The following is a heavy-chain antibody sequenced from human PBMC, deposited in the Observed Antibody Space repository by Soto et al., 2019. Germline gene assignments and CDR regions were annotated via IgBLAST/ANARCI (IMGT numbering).Heavy chain of an antibody. D-gene: IGHD2-2*01. CDR1: GFTFSSYW. CDR2: IKQDGSEK. Sequence: PGGSLRLSCAASGFTFSSYWMSWVRQAPGKGLEWVANIKQDGSEKYYVDSVKGRFTISRDNAKNSLYLQMNSLRAEDTAVYYCARVLGYCTSTSRYRGGNWFDPLGQGTLVTVSS. V-gene: IGHV3-7*01. J-gene: IGHJ5*02. CDR3: ARVLGYCTSTSRYRGGNWFDP.